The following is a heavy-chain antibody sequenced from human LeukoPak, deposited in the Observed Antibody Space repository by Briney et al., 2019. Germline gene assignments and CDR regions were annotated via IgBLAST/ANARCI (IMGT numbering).Heavy chain of an antibody. J-gene: IGHJ4*02. V-gene: IGHV4-39*07. D-gene: IGHD4-17*01. Sequence: SETLSLTCTVSGGSISNSNYYWGCIRQPPGKGLEWIGSIYYSGSTNYNPPLKSRVTISVDKSKNQFSLILSSVTAADTAVYYCARVSTEKKFDYWGQGTLVTVSS. CDR1: GGSISNSNYY. CDR3: ARVSTEKKFDY. CDR2: IYYSGST.